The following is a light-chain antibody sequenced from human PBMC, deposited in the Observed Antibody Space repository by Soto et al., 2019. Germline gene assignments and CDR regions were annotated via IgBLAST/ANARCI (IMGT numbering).Light chain of an antibody. CDR3: QQYYTNPFT. CDR2: WAS. CDR1: QSVLYSTNNKNY. J-gene: IGKJ4*01. V-gene: IGKV4-1*01. Sequence: DFVMTQSPDSLAVSLGERATINCKSSQSVLYSTNNKNYFAWYQQKPGQPPKLLIYWASTRESGVPDRFSGSGSGTDFTLTISSLQAEDVALYFCQQYYTNPFTFGGGTKVEIK.